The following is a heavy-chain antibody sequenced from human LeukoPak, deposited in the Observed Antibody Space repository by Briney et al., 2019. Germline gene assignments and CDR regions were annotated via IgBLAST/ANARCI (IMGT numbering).Heavy chain of an antibody. Sequence: GGSLRLSCAASGFTFLSYGMHWVRQAPGKGLEWVAFIRYDGSNKYYADSVKGRFTISRDNSKNTLYLQMNSLRAEDTAVYYCAKGSCYEHSYYYYYMDVWAKGPRSPSP. CDR3: AKGSCYEHSYYYYYMDV. V-gene: IGHV3-30*02. J-gene: IGHJ6*03. D-gene: IGHD5-12*01. CDR1: GFTFLSYG. CDR2: IRYDGSNK.